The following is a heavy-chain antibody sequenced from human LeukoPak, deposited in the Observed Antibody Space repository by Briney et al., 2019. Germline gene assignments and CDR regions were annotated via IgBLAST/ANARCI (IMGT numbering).Heavy chain of an antibody. CDR2: IYSGGST. CDR3: ARAHGVNVWFDS. J-gene: IGHJ5*01. CDR1: GFIDRTYY. V-gene: IGHV3-66*01. Sequence: PGGSLRLSCAASGFIDRTYYMSWVRQAPGRGLEWVSVIYSGGSTYFADSVKGRFTISRDNSKNILYLQMNSLRAEDTAVYYCARAHGVNVWFDSWAPGTLVTVSS. D-gene: IGHD3-3*01.